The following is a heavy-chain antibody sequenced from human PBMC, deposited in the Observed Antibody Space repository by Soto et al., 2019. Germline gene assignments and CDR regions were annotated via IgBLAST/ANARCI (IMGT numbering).Heavy chain of an antibody. J-gene: IGHJ5*02. Sequence: QVQLVQSGAEVKQPGSSVKVSCQASGVTFSSFAISWVRQAPGPGLEWMGWIIPIFRTPNYAQNFQGRVTITADESTSSVYLGLSRLRSEDTAVYYCARRTGSGFRPGTHRFNWFDPWGQGTLVTVSS. CDR2: IIPIFRTP. V-gene: IGHV1-69*01. CDR1: GVTFSSFA. D-gene: IGHD5-12*01. CDR3: ARRTGSGFRPGTHRFNWFDP.